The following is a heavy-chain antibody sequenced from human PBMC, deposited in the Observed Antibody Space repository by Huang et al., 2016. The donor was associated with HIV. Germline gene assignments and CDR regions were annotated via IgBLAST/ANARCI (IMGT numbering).Heavy chain of an antibody. D-gene: IGHD2-2*01. CDR1: GYTFNGYW. Sequence: EVQLVQSGAVVKKPGESLKISCKGSGYTFNGYWIGWVRQMPGKGLGWMGIIYPGDADTTYSPSFQGQVTRSADKSISTAYLQWSGLKASDTAMYYCARQGVGDFVVEPTGLGAFDIWGQGTMVTVSS. CDR3: ARQGVGDFVVEPTGLGAFDI. V-gene: IGHV5-51*01. J-gene: IGHJ3*02. CDR2: IYPGDADT.